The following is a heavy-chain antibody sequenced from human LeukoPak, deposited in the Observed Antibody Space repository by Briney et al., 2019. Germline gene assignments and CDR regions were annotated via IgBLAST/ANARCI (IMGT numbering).Heavy chain of an antibody. CDR1: GFTFSSYD. CDR2: IGTAGDT. D-gene: IGHD1-1*01. CDR3: ARENGRGYFDY. Sequence: GGSLRLSCAASGFTFSSYDMHWVRQATAKGLEWVSAIGTAGDTYYPGSVKGRFTISRENAKNSLYLQMNSLRAGDTAVYYCARENGRGYFDYWGQGTLVTVSS. J-gene: IGHJ4*02. V-gene: IGHV3-13*01.